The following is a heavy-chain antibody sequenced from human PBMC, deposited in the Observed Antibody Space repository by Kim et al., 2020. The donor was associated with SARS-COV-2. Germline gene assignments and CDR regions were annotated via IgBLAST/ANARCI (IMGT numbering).Heavy chain of an antibody. D-gene: IGHD3-22*01. Sequence: GGSLRLSCAASGFTFSSYWMSWVRQAPGKGLEWVANIKQDGSEKYYVDSVKGRFTISRDNAKNSLYLQMNNLRAEDTAVYYCAREEMTMIVVVITPVYYYGMDVWGQGTTVTVSS. V-gene: IGHV3-7*01. J-gene: IGHJ6*02. CDR2: IKQDGSEK. CDR3: AREEMTMIVVVITPVYYYGMDV. CDR1: GFTFSSYW.